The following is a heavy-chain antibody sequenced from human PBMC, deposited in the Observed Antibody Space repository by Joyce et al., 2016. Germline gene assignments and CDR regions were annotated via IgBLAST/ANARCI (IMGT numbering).Heavy chain of an antibody. CDR3: ARLRQTGNINDY. CDR2: ITPIFATA. CDR1: GGTRSGYA. J-gene: IGHJ4*02. V-gene: IGHV1-69*06. D-gene: IGHD1-14*01. Sequence: QMQLVQSGAEVKKPGSSVKVSCKALGGTRSGYAVSWVLQAPGQGLEWRGGITPIFATAKYAQKFQARVTITADKSTNTAYMDLSSLRYEDTAIYYCARLRQTGNINDYWGQGTLVTVSS.